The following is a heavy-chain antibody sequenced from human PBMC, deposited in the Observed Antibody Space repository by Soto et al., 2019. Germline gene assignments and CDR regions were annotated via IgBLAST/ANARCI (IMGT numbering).Heavy chain of an antibody. V-gene: IGHV1-18*01. CDR3: ARDPPIVMMDWYPSAFDI. Sequence: ASVKVSCKASGYTFTSYGISWVRQAPGQGLEWMGWISAYNGNTNYAQKLQGRATMTTDTSTSTAYMELRSLRSDDTAVYYCARDPPIVMMDWYPSAFDIWGQGTMVTVSS. J-gene: IGHJ3*02. D-gene: IGHD3-9*01. CDR1: GYTFTSYG. CDR2: ISAYNGNT.